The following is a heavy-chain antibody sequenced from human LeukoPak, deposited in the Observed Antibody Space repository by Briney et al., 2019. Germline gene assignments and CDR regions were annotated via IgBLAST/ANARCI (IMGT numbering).Heavy chain of an antibody. CDR3: ARDWGIAARPVGYYYYYGMDV. CDR2: ISSSSSTI. V-gene: IGHV3-48*01. D-gene: IGHD6-6*01. Sequence: GGSLRLSCAASEFNFSFYWMTWVRQAPGKGLEWVSYISSSSSTIYYADSVKGRFTISRDNAKNSLYLQMNSLRAEDTAVYYCARDWGIAARPVGYYYYYGMDVWGQGTTVTVSS. J-gene: IGHJ6*02. CDR1: EFNFSFYW.